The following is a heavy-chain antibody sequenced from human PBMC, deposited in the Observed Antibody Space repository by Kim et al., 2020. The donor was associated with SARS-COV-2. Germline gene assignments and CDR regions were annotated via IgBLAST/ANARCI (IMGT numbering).Heavy chain of an antibody. CDR2: ISYDGSNK. D-gene: IGHD1-1*01. CDR3: AKSSATFDY. CDR1: GFTFSSYG. V-gene: IGHV3-30*18. J-gene: IGHJ4*02. Sequence: GGSLRLSCAASGFTFSSYGMHWVRQAPGKGLEWVAVISYDGSNKYYADSVKGRFTISRDNSKNTLYLQMNSLRAEDTAVYYCAKSSATFDYWGQGTLVTVSS.